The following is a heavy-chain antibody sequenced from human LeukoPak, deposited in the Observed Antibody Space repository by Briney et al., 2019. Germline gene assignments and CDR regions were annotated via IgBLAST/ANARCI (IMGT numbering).Heavy chain of an antibody. J-gene: IGHJ5*02. Sequence: SETLSLTCTVSGASISSYYWSWIRQPPGKGLEWIGKIHYSGSTNYNPSLKSRVTISVDTSKNQFSLKLSSVTAADTAVYYCARRAGSGWSINWFDPWGPGTLITVSS. D-gene: IGHD6-19*01. CDR1: GASISSYY. CDR2: IHYSGST. CDR3: ARRAGSGWSINWFDP. V-gene: IGHV4-59*08.